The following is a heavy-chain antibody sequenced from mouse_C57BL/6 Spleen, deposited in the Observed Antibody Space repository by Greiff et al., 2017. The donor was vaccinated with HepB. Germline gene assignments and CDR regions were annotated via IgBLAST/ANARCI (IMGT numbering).Heavy chain of an antibody. D-gene: IGHD5-1*01. CDR1: GYTFTSYW. J-gene: IGHJ1*03. V-gene: IGHV1-52*01. CDR3: ARGDLPYGYFDV. CDR2: IDPSDSET. Sequence: VQLQQPGAELVRPGSSVKLSCKASGYTFTSYWMHWVKQRPIQGLEWIGNIDPSDSETHYNQKFKDKATLTVDKSSSTAYMQLSSLTSEDSAVYYCARGDLPYGYFDVWGTGTTVTVSS.